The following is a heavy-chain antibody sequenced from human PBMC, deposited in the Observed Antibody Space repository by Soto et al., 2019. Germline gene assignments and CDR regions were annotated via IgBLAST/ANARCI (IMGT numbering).Heavy chain of an antibody. V-gene: IGHV3-53*02. CDR1: GFTVSSNY. D-gene: IGHD5-12*01. J-gene: IGHJ3*02. Sequence: EVQLVETGGGLIQPGGSLRLSCAASGFTVSSNYMSWVRQAPGKGLEWVSVIYSGGSTYYADSVKGRFTISRDNSKNTLYLQMNSLRAEDTAVYYCARDLNGYVGDDAFDIWGQGTMVTVSS. CDR3: ARDLNGYVGDDAFDI. CDR2: IYSGGST.